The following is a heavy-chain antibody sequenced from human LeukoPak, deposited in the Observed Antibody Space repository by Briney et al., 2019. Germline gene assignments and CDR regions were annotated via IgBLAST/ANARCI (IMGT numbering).Heavy chain of an antibody. Sequence: PGRSLRLSCAASGFTFSSYGMHWVRQAPGKGLERVAVISYDGSNKYYADSVKGRFTISRDNSKNTLYLQMNSLRAEDTAVYYCAKDGAAAGTPFDYWGQGTLVTVSS. J-gene: IGHJ4*02. CDR2: ISYDGSNK. D-gene: IGHD6-13*01. CDR3: AKDGAAAGTPFDY. V-gene: IGHV3-30*18. CDR1: GFTFSSYG.